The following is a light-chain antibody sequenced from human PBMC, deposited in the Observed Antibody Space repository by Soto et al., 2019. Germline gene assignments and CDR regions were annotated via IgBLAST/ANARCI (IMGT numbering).Light chain of an antibody. CDR2: SNN. CDR1: SSNIGSNT. Sequence: QSVLTEPRSASGTPGQRVAISCSGSSSNIGSNTVNWYQQLPGTAPKLLIYSNNQRPSGVPDRFSGSKSGTSVSLAISGLQSEDEADYYCAAWNDSLNGYVFGTGTKVTVL. V-gene: IGLV1-44*01. J-gene: IGLJ1*01. CDR3: AAWNDSLNGYV.